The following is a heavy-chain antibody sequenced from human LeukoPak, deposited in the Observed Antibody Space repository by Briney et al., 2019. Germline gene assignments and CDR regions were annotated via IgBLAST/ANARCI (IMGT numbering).Heavy chain of an antibody. CDR2: IYYSGST. D-gene: IGHD1-14*01. CDR3: ARRSSGLGFDP. Sequence: SETLSLTCTVSGGSINNYYLNWIRQPPGKGLEWIGYIYYSGSTNYNPSLKSRVTISVDTSKNQFSLKLSSVTAADTAVYYCARRSSGLGFDPWGQATLVTVSS. CDR1: GGSINNYY. V-gene: IGHV4-59*01. J-gene: IGHJ5*02.